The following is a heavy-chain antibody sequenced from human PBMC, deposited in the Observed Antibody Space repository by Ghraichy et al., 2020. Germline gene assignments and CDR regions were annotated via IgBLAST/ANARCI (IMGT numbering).Heavy chain of an antibody. CDR3: VRGSRVVRYYYYDGMDV. CDR1: GFTLSGYS. Sequence: GESLNISCVGSGFTLSGYSMNWVRQAPGKGLEWVSYITSSSRFISYADSVKGRFTVSRDNAQNSLYLQMKSLRDEDTAVYYCVRGSRVVRYYYYDGMDVWGQGTTVTVSS. J-gene: IGHJ6*02. CDR2: ITSSSRFI. D-gene: IGHD2-21*01. V-gene: IGHV3-48*02.